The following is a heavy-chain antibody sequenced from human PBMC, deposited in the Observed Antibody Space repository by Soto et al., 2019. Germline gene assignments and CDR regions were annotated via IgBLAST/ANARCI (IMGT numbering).Heavy chain of an antibody. CDR3: ARDGIGGTVFRGYLDY. CDR1: GFTFDDYA. Sequence: GGSLRLSCAASGFTFDDYAMHWVRQAPGKGLEWVSGISWNSGSIGYADSVKGRFTISRDNSKNTLYLQMNTLGAEDTAVYYCARDGIGGTVFRGYLDYWGRGTVVTVSS. CDR2: ISWNSGSI. D-gene: IGHD1-7*01. V-gene: IGHV3-9*01. J-gene: IGHJ4*02.